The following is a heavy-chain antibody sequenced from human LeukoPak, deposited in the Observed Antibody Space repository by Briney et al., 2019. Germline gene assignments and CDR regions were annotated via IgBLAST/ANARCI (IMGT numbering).Heavy chain of an antibody. Sequence: AETLSLTCTLSGGPISNYQWSWIRQPPGKGLEWIGNIYYSGTANYNPSLKSRVIISVDTSKNQFSLKLSPVTAADTAVYYCARVGVDDSGNIIKYFFDYWGQGTLVTVSS. V-gene: IGHV4-59*01. CDR1: GGPISNYQ. D-gene: IGHD4-23*01. CDR2: IYYSGTA. J-gene: IGHJ4*02. CDR3: ARVGVDDSGNIIKYFFDY.